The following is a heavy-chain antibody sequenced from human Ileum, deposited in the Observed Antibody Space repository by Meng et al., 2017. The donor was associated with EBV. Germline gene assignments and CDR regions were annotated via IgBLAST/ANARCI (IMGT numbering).Heavy chain of an antibody. V-gene: IGHV4-39*01. CDR3: ARPIAAAGWFDP. CDR2: IYYSGRT. D-gene: IGHD6-13*01. Sequence: RQRQESCPGLVKPSETLSLTCPCSGGPINSSSYYWGWIRQPPGKGLEWIGSIYYSGRTYYNPSLKSRVTISVDTSKNQFSLKLSSVTAADTAVYYCARPIAAAGWFDPWGQGTLVTVSS. J-gene: IGHJ5*02. CDR1: GGPINSSSYY.